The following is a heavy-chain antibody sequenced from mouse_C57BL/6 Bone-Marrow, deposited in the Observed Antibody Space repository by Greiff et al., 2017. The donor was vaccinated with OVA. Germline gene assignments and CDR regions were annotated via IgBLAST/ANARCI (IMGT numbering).Heavy chain of an antibody. J-gene: IGHJ3*01. CDR1: GYAFSSSW. V-gene: IGHV1-82*01. D-gene: IGHD1-1*01. Sequence: VQRVESGPELVKPGASVKISCKASGYAFSSSWMNWVKQRPGKGLEWIGRIYPGDGDTNYNGKFKGKATLTADKSSSTAYMQLSSLTSEDSAVYFCASGLLREFAYWGQGTLVTVSA. CDR2: IYPGDGDT. CDR3: ASGLLREFAY.